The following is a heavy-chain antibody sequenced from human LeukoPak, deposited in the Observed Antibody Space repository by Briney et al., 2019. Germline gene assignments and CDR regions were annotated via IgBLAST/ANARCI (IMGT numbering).Heavy chain of an antibody. Sequence: GGSLRLSCAASGFSFISYSMNWVRQAPGKGLEWVAYISSETNMMYYADSVKGRFTISRDNSKNTLYLQMNSLRAEDTAVYYCARERRGYSGYDYVNWFDPWGQGTLVTVSS. D-gene: IGHD5-12*01. CDR1: GFSFISYS. CDR3: ARERRGYSGYDYVNWFDP. V-gene: IGHV3-48*01. CDR2: ISSETNMM. J-gene: IGHJ5*01.